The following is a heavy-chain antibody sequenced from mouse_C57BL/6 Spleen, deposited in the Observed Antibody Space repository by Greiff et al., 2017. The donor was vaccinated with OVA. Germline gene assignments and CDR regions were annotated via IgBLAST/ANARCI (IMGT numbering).Heavy chain of an antibody. D-gene: IGHD2-3*01. Sequence: EVQLQQSVAELVRPGASVKLSCTASGFNIKNTYMHWVKQRPEQGLEWIGRIDPANGTTKYAPKFQGKAPITAATSSNTAYLQLSSLTSEDTAIYYSARGRIYDGYARDYAMDYWGQGTSVTVSS. CDR2: IDPANGTT. J-gene: IGHJ4*01. V-gene: IGHV14-3*01. CDR1: GFNIKNTY. CDR3: ARGRIYDGYARDYAMDY.